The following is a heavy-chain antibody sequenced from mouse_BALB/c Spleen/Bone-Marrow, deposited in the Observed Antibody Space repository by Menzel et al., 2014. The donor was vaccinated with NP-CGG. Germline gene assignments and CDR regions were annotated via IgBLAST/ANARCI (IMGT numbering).Heavy chain of an antibody. CDR2: IRNKANGYTT. CDR3: ARDRGGLLHDY. Sequence: EVNVVESGGGLVQPGGSLRLSCATSGFTFTDYYMSWVRQPPGKALEWLGFIRNKANGYTTEYSASVKGRFTISRDNSQSILYLQMNPLRAKDRSTYYWARDRGGLLHDYWGQGTTLTVSS. V-gene: IGHV7-3*02. CDR1: GFTFTDYY. J-gene: IGHJ2*01. D-gene: IGHD1-1*01.